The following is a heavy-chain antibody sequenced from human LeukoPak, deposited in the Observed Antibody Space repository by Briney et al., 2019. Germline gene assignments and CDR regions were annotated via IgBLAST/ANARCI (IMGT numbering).Heavy chain of an antibody. V-gene: IGHV4-59*01. J-gene: IGHJ4*02. Sequence: SETLSLTCTVSGGSISGYYWSWIRQPPGKGLEWVGYVSYSGSTNYSPSLKSRVTISVDTSREQFSLKLSSVTAADTAVYYCARARSKWYHDYWGQGTLVTVSS. CDR2: VSYSGST. D-gene: IGHD2-2*01. CDR1: GGSISGYY. CDR3: ARARSKWYHDY.